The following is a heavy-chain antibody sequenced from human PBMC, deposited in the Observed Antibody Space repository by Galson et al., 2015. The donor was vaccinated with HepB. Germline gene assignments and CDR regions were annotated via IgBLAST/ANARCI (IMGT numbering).Heavy chain of an antibody. CDR2: ITKSGDTI. CDR3: ASGGYFDY. V-gene: IGHV3-11*01. D-gene: IGHD3-10*01. CDR1: GFTISDYS. J-gene: IGHJ4*02. Sequence: SLRLSCAASGFTISDYSMTWIRQAPGKGLEWVSHITKSGDTIYYADSVKGRFTISRDNAKNSLYLQMNSLRAEDTAVYYCASGGYFDYWGQGTLVTVSS.